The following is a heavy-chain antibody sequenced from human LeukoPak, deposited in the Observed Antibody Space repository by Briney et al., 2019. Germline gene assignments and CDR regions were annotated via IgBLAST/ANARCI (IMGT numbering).Heavy chain of an antibody. Sequence: GGSLRLSCAASGFSFSSYGMHWVRQAPGKGLEWVAFIRYDGNNKYYADSVKGRFTISRDNSKNTLYLQMNSLRPEDTAVYYCAKGQTADFWGQGTLVTVSS. D-gene: IGHD5-18*01. CDR2: IRYDGNNK. J-gene: IGHJ4*02. CDR1: GFSFSSYG. CDR3: AKGQTADF. V-gene: IGHV3-30*02.